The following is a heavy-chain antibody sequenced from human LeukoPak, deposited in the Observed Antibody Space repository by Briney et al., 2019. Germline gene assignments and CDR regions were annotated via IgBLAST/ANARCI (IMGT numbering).Heavy chain of an antibody. D-gene: IGHD2-15*01. J-gene: IGHJ4*02. Sequence: SETLSLTCAVYGGSFSGYYWSWIRQPPGKGLEWIGEINHSGSTNYNPSLKSRVTISVDTSKNQFSLKLSSVTAADTAVYYCARRNDRWLLRPYYFDYWGQGTLVTVSS. CDR1: GGSFSGYY. CDR3: ARRNDRWLLRPYYFDY. V-gene: IGHV4-34*01. CDR2: INHSGST.